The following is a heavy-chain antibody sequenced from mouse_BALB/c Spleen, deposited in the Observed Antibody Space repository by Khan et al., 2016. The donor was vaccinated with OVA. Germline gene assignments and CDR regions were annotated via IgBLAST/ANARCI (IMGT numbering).Heavy chain of an antibody. V-gene: IGHV3-1*02. CDR2: IYYSGKT. CDR3: ARSGTTVVSYWYFDV. J-gene: IGHJ1*03. Sequence: EVKLLESGPDLVKPSQSLSLTCTVTGYSITSGYSWHWIRQFPGNKLEWMGYIYYSGKTNYNPSLKSRISITRDTSKNQFFLQLNSVTTEDTATYYWARSGTTVVSYWYFDVWGTGTTVTVSS. D-gene: IGHD1-1*01. CDR1: GYSITSGYS.